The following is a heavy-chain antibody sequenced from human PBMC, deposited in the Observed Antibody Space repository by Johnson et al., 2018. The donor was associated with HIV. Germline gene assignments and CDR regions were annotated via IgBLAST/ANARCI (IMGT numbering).Heavy chain of an antibody. CDR1: GFTVSSNY. CDR2: IYSGGST. CDR3: ATRGVTTKAGDDAFDI. D-gene: IGHD1-1*01. V-gene: IGHV3-53*01. Sequence: VQLVESGGGLIQPGGSLRLSCAASGFTVSSNYMSWVRQAPGKGLEWVSVIYSGGSTYYADSVKGRLTISRDNSKNTLYLQMNSLRAEDTAVYYCATRGVTTKAGDDAFDIWGQGTMVTVSS. J-gene: IGHJ3*02.